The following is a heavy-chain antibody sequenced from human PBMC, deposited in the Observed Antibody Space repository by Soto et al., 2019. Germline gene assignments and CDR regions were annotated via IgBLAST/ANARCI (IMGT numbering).Heavy chain of an antibody. CDR1: GYTFTTYA. D-gene: IGHD2-15*01. V-gene: IGHV1-3*01. CDR2: IDAGNGNT. J-gene: IGHJ5*02. Sequence: QVQLVQSGAEVKKPGASVKVSCKASGYTFTTYAMHWVRQAPGQRLEWMGWIDAGNGNTKYSQKFQGRVTITRDTSASTVYMELSSLRSEDTAVYYCAREDRNWCDPWGQGTLVTVSS. CDR3: AREDRNWCDP.